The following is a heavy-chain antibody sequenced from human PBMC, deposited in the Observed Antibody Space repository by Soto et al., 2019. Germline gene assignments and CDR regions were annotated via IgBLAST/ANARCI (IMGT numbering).Heavy chain of an antibody. D-gene: IGHD5-12*01. Sequence: SVKVSCKASGGTFSSYAISWVRQAPGQGLEWMGGIIPIFGTANYAQKFQGRVTITADESTSTAYMELSSLRSEDTAVYYCARASLVATSFYYYYGMDVWGQGTTVTVSS. CDR3: ARASLVATSFYYYYGMDV. J-gene: IGHJ6*02. CDR1: GGTFSSYA. V-gene: IGHV1-69*13. CDR2: IIPIFGTA.